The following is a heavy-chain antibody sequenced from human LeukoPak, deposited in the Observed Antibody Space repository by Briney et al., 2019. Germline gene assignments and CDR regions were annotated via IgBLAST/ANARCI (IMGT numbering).Heavy chain of an antibody. Sequence: GRSLRLSCEASGLTFSRYGMHWVRQAPGKGLEWVVVISYDGSNKDYADSVKGRFTISRDNSKNTLYLQMNSLRAEDTAVYYCARAKPKNMVRGLIMRRESRYYFDYWGQGTLVTVSS. CDR3: ARAKPKNMVRGLIMRRESRYYFDY. J-gene: IGHJ4*02. V-gene: IGHV3-30*04. CDR1: GLTFSRYG. D-gene: IGHD3-10*01. CDR2: ISYDGSNK.